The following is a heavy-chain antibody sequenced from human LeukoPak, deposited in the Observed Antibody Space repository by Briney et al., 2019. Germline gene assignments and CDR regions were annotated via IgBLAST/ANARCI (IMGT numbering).Heavy chain of an antibody. CDR1: GGSISSSAYY. CDR3: ARDYGGNGWFDP. J-gene: IGHJ5*02. D-gene: IGHD4-23*01. V-gene: IGHV4-39*07. Sequence: PSETLSLTCSVSGGSISSSAYYWGWIRQPPGQGLEWIGSIYYSGNTYYNPSLKSPVTISIDTSKNQFSLRLISVTAADTAVYYCARDYGGNGWFDPWGQGTLVTVSS. CDR2: IYYSGNT.